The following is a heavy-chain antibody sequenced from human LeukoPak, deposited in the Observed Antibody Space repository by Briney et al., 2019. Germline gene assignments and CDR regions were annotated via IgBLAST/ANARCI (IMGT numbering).Heavy chain of an antibody. V-gene: IGHV1-46*01. CDR1: GYIFTSYY. CDR2: INPSGGST. Sequence: ASVKVSCKASGYIFTSYYILWVRQAPGQGLEWMGIINPSGGSTTYAQKFQGRVTLTRDTSTSTVYMELSSLRSEDTAVYYCARASRGYSSGWNWSDPWGQGTLVTVSS. CDR3: ARASRGYSSGWNWSDP. D-gene: IGHD6-19*01. J-gene: IGHJ5*02.